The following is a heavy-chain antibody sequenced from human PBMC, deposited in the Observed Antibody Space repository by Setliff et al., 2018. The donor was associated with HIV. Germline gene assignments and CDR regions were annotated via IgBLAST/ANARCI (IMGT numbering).Heavy chain of an antibody. CDR1: GGSFSGYY. CDR3: ARELGSFPYYMDV. CDR2: IHHSRRT. Sequence: PSETLSLTCAVYGGSFSGYYWSWICQSPEKGLEWIGEIHHSRRTNYSPSLKSRVAISLDTSKNQFSLKLSSVTAADTAIYYCARELGSFPYYMDVWGKGTTVTVSS. V-gene: IGHV4-34*01. D-gene: IGHD3-10*01. J-gene: IGHJ6*03.